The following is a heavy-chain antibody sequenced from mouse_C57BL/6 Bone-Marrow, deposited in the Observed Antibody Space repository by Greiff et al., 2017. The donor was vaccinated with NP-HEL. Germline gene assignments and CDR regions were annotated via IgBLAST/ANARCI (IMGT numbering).Heavy chain of an antibody. CDR3: ASRDYYGSSCLDY. D-gene: IGHD1-1*01. CDR1: GYTFTDYY. J-gene: IGHJ4*01. CDR2: INPYNGGT. Sequence: VQLQQSGPVLVKPGASVKMSCKASGYTFTDYYMNWVKQSHGKSLEWIGVINPYNGGTSYNQKFKGKATLTVDKSSSTAYMELNSLTSEDSAVYYCASRDYYGSSCLDYWGQGTSVTVSS. V-gene: IGHV1-19*01.